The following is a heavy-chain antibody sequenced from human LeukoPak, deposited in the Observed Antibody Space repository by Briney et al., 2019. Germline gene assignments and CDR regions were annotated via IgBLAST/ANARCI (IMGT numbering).Heavy chain of an antibody. V-gene: IGHV1-69*04. CDR1: GGTFISYT. Sequence: ASVKVSCKASGGTFISYTISWVRQAPGQGREWMGRIIPILGIANYAQKFQGRVTITADKSTSTAYMELSSLRSEDTAVYYCARDGDTAMYYFDYWGQGTLVTVSS. J-gene: IGHJ4*02. CDR2: IIPILGIA. CDR3: ARDGDTAMYYFDY. D-gene: IGHD5-18*01.